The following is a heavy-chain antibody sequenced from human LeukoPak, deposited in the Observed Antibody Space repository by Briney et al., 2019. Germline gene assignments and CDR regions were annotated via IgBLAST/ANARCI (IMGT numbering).Heavy chain of an antibody. D-gene: IGHD3-22*01. CDR2: ISSSSSTI. V-gene: IGHV3-48*01. CDR3: AKGAREFSGSSGYYYPFDY. J-gene: IGHJ4*02. Sequence: GESLRLSCAASGFTFSSYSMNWVRQAPGKGLEWVSFISSSSSTIYYADSVKGRFTISRDNAKNSLYLQMNSLRAEDTAVYYCAKGAREFSGSSGYYYPFDYWGQGTLVTVSS. CDR1: GFTFSSYS.